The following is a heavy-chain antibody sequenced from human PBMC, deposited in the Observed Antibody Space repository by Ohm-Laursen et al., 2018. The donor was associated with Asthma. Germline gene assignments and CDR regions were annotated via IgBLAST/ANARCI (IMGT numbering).Heavy chain of an antibody. Sequence: SLRLSCAASGFTFSSYGMHWVRQAPGKGLEWVAVISYDGGNKYYADSVKGRFTISRDNSKNTLYLQMNSLRAEDTAVYYCAKDFHMSIAAGPGLIDYWGQGTLVTVSS. CDR1: GFTFSSYG. J-gene: IGHJ4*02. D-gene: IGHD6-6*01. CDR3: AKDFHMSIAAGPGLIDY. CDR2: ISYDGGNK. V-gene: IGHV3-30*18.